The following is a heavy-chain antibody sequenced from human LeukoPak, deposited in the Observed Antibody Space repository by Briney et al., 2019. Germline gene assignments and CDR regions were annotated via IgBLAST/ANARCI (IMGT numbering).Heavy chain of an antibody. V-gene: IGHV4-39*07. CDR1: GGSISSSSYY. CDR2: IYYSGST. CDR3: ARDRGRSWYVFDY. D-gene: IGHD6-13*01. J-gene: IGHJ4*02. Sequence: SETLSLTCTVSGGSISSSSYYWGWIRQPPGKGLEWIGSIYYSGSTYYNPSLKSRVTISVDTSKNQFSLKLSSVTAADTAVYYCARDRGRSWYVFDYWGQGTLVTVSS.